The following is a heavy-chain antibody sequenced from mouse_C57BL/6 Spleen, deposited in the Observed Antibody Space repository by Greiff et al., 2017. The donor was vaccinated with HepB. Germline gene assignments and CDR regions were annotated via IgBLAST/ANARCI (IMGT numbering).Heavy chain of an antibody. CDR3: ASHNDGRSWYFDV. CDR2: ISSGGSYT. D-gene: IGHD1-3*01. Sequence: DVMLVESGGDLVKPGGSLKLSCAASGFTFSSYGMSWVRQTPDKRLEWVATISSGGSYTYYPDSVKGRFTISRDNAKNILYLQMSSLKSEDTAMYDGASHNDGRSWYFDVWGTGTTVTVSS. CDR1: GFTFSSYG. J-gene: IGHJ1*03. V-gene: IGHV5-6*02.